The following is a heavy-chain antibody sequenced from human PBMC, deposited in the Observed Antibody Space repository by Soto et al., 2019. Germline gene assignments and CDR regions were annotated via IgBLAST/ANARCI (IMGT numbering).Heavy chain of an antibody. J-gene: IGHJ4*02. CDR2: IYYSGST. D-gene: IGHD3-10*01. V-gene: IGHV4-59*01. CDR1: GGSISSYY. CDR3: ARAPRGNYGYPSYFDY. Sequence: PSETLPHPCTVSGGSISSYYWSWIRQPPGKGLEWIGYIYYSGSTNYNPSLKSRVTISVDTSKNQFSLKLSSVTAADTAVYYCARAPRGNYGYPSYFDYWGQGTLVTVSS.